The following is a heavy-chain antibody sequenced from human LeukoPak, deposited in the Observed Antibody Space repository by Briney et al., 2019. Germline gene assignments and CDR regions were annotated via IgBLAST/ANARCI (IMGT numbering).Heavy chain of an antibody. CDR2: IYRGGAT. V-gene: IGHV3-53*01. Sequence: GGSLRLSCAVSEFSVSSNYMNWVRQAPGKGLEWVSVIYRGGATYYADSVRGRFTISRDNSKNMVSLQMTSLGAEDTAVYYCARGRFSGPDDYWGQGTLVTVSS. D-gene: IGHD6-19*01. CDR3: ARGRFSGPDDY. J-gene: IGHJ4*02. CDR1: EFSVSSNY.